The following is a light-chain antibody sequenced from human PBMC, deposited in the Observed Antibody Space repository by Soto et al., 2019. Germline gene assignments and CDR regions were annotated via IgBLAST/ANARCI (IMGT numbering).Light chain of an antibody. CDR1: QSVSSY. V-gene: IGKV3-11*01. CDR2: DAS. Sequence: EIVLTQSPGTLSLSPGERATLSCRASQSVSSYLAWYQQKPGQAPRLLIYDASSRATGIPARLSGSGSGTDFTLTISSLEPEDFAVYYCHQRSNWPWTFGQGTKVDIK. CDR3: HQRSNWPWT. J-gene: IGKJ1*01.